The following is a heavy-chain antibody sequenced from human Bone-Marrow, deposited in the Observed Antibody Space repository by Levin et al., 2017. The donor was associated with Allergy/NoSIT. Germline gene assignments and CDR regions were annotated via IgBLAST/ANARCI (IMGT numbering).Heavy chain of an antibody. CDR3: ARSLFPTYNAFQI. J-gene: IGHJ3*02. Sequence: KISCKASGGNFRSYSLSWVRQAPGQGLQWIGGIIPIFSTGHYAQKFQGRVTITADESTTTAYLELSGLTSEDTAVYYCARSLFPTYNAFQIWGQGTLLIVSS. CDR1: GGNFRSYS. CDR2: IIPIFSTG. V-gene: IGHV1-69*01. D-gene: IGHD2/OR15-2a*01.